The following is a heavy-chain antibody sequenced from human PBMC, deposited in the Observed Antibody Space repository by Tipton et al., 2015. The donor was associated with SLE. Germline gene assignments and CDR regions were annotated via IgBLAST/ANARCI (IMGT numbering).Heavy chain of an antibody. V-gene: IGHV1-8*01. CDR1: GYTFVNYD. CDR2: MNPNSGNT. D-gene: IGHD1-1*01. J-gene: IGHJ3*02. Sequence: QSGAEVKKPGASVRVSCEASGYTFVNYDINWVRQATGQGLEWMGWMNPNSGNTGYAQKLQGRVTITTNTSISTSYMELTSRTSEDAAVYYCARGRMGTLTDAFDIWGQGTMVTVSS. CDR3: ARGRMGTLTDAFDI.